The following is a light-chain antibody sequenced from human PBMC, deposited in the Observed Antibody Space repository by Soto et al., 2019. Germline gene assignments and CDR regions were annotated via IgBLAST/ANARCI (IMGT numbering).Light chain of an antibody. CDR1: SSDVGSYNL. CDR2: EVS. V-gene: IGLV2-23*02. Sequence: QPASVSGSPGQSITISCTGTSSDVGSYNLVSWYQQHPGKAPKLMIYEVSKRPSGVSNRFSGSKSGNTASLTISGLQAEDEADYYCCSYAGSSTLRVFGTGTKVTVL. CDR3: CSYAGSSTLRV. J-gene: IGLJ1*01.